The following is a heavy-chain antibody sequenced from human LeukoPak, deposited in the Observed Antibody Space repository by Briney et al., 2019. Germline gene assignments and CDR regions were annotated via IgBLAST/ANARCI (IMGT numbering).Heavy chain of an antibody. Sequence: EGSLRLSCEASGFIFRNYYMNWIRQTPGKGLEWVSYISSSGSKIYYADSVKGRFTISRDNAKNSLYLQMNSLRAEDTAVYYCAKAPVPSYNGSGSAAYWAPGPLATVSS. CDR1: GFIFRNYY. J-gene: IGHJ4*02. V-gene: IGHV3-11*04. CDR3: AKAPVPSYNGSGSAAY. CDR2: ISSSGSKI. D-gene: IGHD3-10*01.